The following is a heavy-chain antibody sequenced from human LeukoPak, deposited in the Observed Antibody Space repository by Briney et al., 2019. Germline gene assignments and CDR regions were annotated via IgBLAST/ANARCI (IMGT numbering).Heavy chain of an antibody. CDR2: IKQDGSEK. Sequence: GGSLRLSCAASGFTFSSYWMSWVRQAPGKGLEWVANIKQDGSEKYYVDSVKGRFTISRDNAKNSLYLQMNSLRAEDTAVYYCARDPGSSSWYHHYSYGMDVWGQGTTVTVS. CDR3: ARDPGSSSWYHHYSYGMDV. J-gene: IGHJ6*02. CDR1: GFTFSSYW. V-gene: IGHV3-7*01. D-gene: IGHD2-2*01.